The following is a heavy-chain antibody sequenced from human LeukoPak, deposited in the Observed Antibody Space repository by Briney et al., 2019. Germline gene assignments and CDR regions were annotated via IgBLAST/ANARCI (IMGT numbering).Heavy chain of an antibody. CDR1: GGSISSSSYY. V-gene: IGHV4-61*05. CDR3: ARGPIPDY. Sequence: SETLSLTCTVSGGSISSSSYYWGWIRQPPGKGLEWIGYIYYSGSTNYNPSLKSRVTISVDTSKNQFSLKLSSVTAADTAVYYCARGPIPDYWGQGTLVTVSS. CDR2: IYYSGST. J-gene: IGHJ4*02.